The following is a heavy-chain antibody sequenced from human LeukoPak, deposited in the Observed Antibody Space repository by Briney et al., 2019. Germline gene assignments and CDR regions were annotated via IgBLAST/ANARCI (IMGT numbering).Heavy chain of an antibody. CDR1: GGSISSYY. J-gene: IGHJ3*02. CDR2: VYYTGST. Sequence: PSETLSLTCTVSGGSISSYYWTWIXXPPGKXLGWIGYVYYTGSTNYNPSLKSRVTISVDTSKNQFSLNLSSVTAADTAVYYCATSTRSRGPAFDIWGQGTVVTVSS. CDR3: ATSTRSRGPAFDI. D-gene: IGHD2/OR15-2a*01. V-gene: IGHV4-59*08.